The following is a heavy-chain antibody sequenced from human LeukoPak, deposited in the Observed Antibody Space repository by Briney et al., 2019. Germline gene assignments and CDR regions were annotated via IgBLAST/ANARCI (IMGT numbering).Heavy chain of an antibody. J-gene: IGHJ4*02. V-gene: IGHV3-7*01. D-gene: IGHD2-15*01. CDR3: GGFGYEAGVDL. Sequence: GGSLRLSCAASGFMFSTYWMTWVRQAPGKGPEWVANIKPDGSETYYVDAVKGRFTISRDNTKNLLYLQMNNLRGEDATVYHCGGFGYEAGVDLWGQGTLVTVSS. CDR1: GFMFSTYW. CDR2: IKPDGSET.